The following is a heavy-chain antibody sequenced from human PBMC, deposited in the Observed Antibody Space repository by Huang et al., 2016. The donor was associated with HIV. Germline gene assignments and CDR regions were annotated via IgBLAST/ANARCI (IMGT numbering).Heavy chain of an antibody. Sequence: QVRLVESGGGVVQPGGSLTLSCEESGFTFSTFGMHWVRQAPGKGLEWVANMRVDGNKKVYEESLKGRFTIFRENSKNTVYLEMNSLTGEDTAMYFCAKGGAGYHNGPEYWGQGTQVIVS. CDR1: GFTFSTFG. V-gene: IGHV3-30*02. J-gene: IGHJ4*02. CDR2: MRVDGNKK. D-gene: IGHD2-8*01. CDR3: AKGGAGYHNGPEY.